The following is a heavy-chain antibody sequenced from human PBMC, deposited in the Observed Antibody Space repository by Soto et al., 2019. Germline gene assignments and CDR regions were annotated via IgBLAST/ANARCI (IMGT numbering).Heavy chain of an antibody. CDR2: IHYSGST. CDR1: GGSISSYY. CDR3: ARARYQLLHPYYYGMDV. D-gene: IGHD2-2*01. Sequence: PSETLSLTCTVSGGSISSYYWSWIRQSPGKGLEWIGYIHYSGSTKSNPSLKSRVTISVDTSRNLVSLKLSSVTAADSAVYFFARARYQLLHPYYYGMDVWGQGTTVTVSS. J-gene: IGHJ6*02. V-gene: IGHV4-59*01.